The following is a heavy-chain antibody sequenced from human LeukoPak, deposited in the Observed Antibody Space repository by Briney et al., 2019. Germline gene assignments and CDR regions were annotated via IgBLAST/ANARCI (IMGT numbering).Heavy chain of an antibody. CDR2: INSNTGNP. CDR1: GYTFTSYA. D-gene: IGHD2-21*02. V-gene: IGHV7-4-1*02. Sequence: ASVKVSCKASGYTFTSYAMNWVRQAPGQGLEWMGWINSNTGNPTYAQGFTGRFVFSLDTFVSTAYLQISSLKAEDTAVYYCATAYCGGDCWDLDYWGQGTLVTVSS. CDR3: ATAYCGGDCWDLDY. J-gene: IGHJ4*02.